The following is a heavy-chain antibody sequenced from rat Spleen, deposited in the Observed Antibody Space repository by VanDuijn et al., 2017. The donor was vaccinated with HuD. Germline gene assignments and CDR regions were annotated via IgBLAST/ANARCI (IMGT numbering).Heavy chain of an antibody. Sequence: EVQLVESGGGLVQPGRSLRLSCVASGFTFKNYWMTWIRQAPGKGLEWVASITDTGASSYYPDSVKGRFTVSRDNAKSTLYLQMDSLRSEDTATYYCARREYGGFFGYWGQGTLVTVSS. D-gene: IGHD1-11*01. CDR3: ARREYGGFFGY. CDR1: GFTFKNYW. J-gene: IGHJ3*01. CDR2: ITDTGASS. V-gene: IGHV5-31*01.